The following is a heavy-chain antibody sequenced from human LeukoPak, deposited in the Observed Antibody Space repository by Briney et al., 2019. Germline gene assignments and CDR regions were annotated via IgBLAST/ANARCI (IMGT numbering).Heavy chain of an antibody. D-gene: IGHD2-21*01. CDR1: GGSISSRSYY. CDR2: IYYSGST. CDR3: ANRRRGFLDP. V-gene: IGHV4-39*01. J-gene: IGHJ5*02. Sequence: SETLSLTCTVSGGSISSRSYYWGWIRQPPGKGLEWIGSIYYSGSTYCNPSLKSRVTISVDTSKNQFSLKLRSVTAADTAVYYCANRRRGFLDPWGQGTLVTVSS.